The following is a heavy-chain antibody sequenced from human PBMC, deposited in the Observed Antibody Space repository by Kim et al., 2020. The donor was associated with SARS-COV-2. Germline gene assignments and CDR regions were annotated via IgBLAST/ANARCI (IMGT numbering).Heavy chain of an antibody. V-gene: IGHV1-2*06. CDR3: ARANYCSSTSCLLGYYYYGMDV. CDR1: GYTFTGYY. J-gene: IGHJ6*02. CDR2: INPNSGGT. D-gene: IGHD2-2*01. Sequence: ASVKVSCKASGYTFTGYYMHWVRQAPGQGLEWMGRINPNSGGTNYAQKFQGRVTMTRDTSISTAYMELSRLRSDDTAVYYCARANYCSSTSCLLGYYYYGMDVWGQGTTVTVSS.